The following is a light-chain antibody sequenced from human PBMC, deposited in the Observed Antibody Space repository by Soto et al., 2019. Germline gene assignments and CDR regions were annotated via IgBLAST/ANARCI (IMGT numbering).Light chain of an antibody. V-gene: IGLV2-14*01. J-gene: IGLJ2*01. CDR1: SSDVGGYKY. CDR3: SSYTRSTTLNVL. CDR2: EVS. Sequence: QSALTQPASVSGSHGQSITISCTGTSSDVGGYKYVSWYQQHPGKVPKLMIYEVSNRPSGVSNRFSGSKSGNTASLTISGLQAEDEAEYYCSSYTRSTTLNVLFGAGTKLTVL.